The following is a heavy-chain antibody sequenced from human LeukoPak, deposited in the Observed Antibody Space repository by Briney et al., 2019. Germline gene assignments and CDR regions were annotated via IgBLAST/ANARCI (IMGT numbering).Heavy chain of an antibody. J-gene: IGHJ4*02. D-gene: IGHD2-2*02. CDR3: ARAPYPVFDY. V-gene: IGHV3-74*03. CDR1: GYTLSNYW. CDR2: INSDGSST. Sequence: RRSLRLSCAASGYTLSNYWMYWVHQAPGKGLVWVSRINSDGSSTTYADSVKGRFTISIANAKNTLYLQMNSLRAEDTAVYYCARAPYPVFDYWGQGTLVTVSS.